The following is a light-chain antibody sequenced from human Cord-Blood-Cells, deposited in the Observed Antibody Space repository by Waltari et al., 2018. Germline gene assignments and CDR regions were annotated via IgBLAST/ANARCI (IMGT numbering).Light chain of an antibody. CDR2: GAS. CDR3: QQYNNWPQT. CDR1: QSVSSN. J-gene: IGKJ1*01. Sequence: ELVLTQPPATMSVSQGERATLPCRASQSVSSNLAWYQQKPGQAPRLLIYGASTRATGIPARFSGSGSGTEFTLTISSLQSEDFAVYYCQQYNNWPQTFGQGTKVEIK. V-gene: IGKV3-15*01.